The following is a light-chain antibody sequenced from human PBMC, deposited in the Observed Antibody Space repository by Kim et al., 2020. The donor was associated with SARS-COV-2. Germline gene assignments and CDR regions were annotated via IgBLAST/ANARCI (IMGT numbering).Light chain of an antibody. Sequence: LSPGERATLSCRASQSVRSSYLAWYQQKPGQAPRLLIYGASSRATCIPDRFSGSGSGTDFTLSISRLEPEDFAVYYCQQYGSSPLTFGGGTKVEI. CDR2: GAS. V-gene: IGKV3-20*01. J-gene: IGKJ4*01. CDR3: QQYGSSPLT. CDR1: QSVRSSY.